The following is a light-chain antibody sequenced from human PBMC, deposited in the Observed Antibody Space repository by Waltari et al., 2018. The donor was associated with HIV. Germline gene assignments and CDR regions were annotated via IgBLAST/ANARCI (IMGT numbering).Light chain of an antibody. CDR3: QQANTFPWT. J-gene: IGKJ1*01. Sequence: DIQMTQSPSSVSVSVGDRLPITCRASQDVSNSLAWYQQRPGKAPKLLIYAASNLRGGVPSRFSGSGSGTDFTLTISSLQSEDFATYYCQQANTFPWTFGQGTRV. CDR2: AAS. CDR1: QDVSNS. V-gene: IGKV1-12*01.